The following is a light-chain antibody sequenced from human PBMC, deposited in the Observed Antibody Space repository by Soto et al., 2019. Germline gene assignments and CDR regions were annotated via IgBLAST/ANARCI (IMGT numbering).Light chain of an antibody. J-gene: IGKJ5*01. Sequence: QMTQSPSSVSAFVGDRVTITCWASQDICSWLAWYQQKPGKAPDRLIYGASSLQSGVPSRFYGSGSGTDFTLTISSLQPEDFATYYCQQGGSFPITFGQGTRLEIK. CDR1: QDICSW. CDR2: GAS. CDR3: QQGGSFPIT. V-gene: IGKV1-12*01.